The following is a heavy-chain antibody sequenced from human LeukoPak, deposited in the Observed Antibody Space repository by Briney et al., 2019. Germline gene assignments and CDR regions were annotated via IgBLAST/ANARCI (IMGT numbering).Heavy chain of an antibody. J-gene: IGHJ4*02. D-gene: IGHD1-26*01. CDR1: GFTFSSYW. Sequence: PTGGSLRLSCAASGFTFSSYWMSWVRQVPGKGLEWVSTISGSGGTTYYADSVKGRFTISRDNPENTLYLQMNSLRAEDTAVYYCAKGTGDSGSSKYYFEYWGQGTLVTVSS. V-gene: IGHV3-23*01. CDR3: AKGTGDSGSSKYYFEY. CDR2: ISGSGGTT.